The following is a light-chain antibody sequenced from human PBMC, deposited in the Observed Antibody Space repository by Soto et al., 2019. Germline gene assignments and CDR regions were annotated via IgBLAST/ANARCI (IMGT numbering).Light chain of an antibody. CDR1: QSISSW. J-gene: IGKJ1*01. V-gene: IGKV1-5*01. CDR2: DAS. CDR3: QQYNSYWT. Sequence: DNQMTQSPSTLSASVGDRVTITCRASQSISSWLAWYQQKPGKAPKLLIYDASSLESGAPSRFSGSGSGTEFTLTISSLQPDDFATYYCQQYNSYWTFGQGTKVDI.